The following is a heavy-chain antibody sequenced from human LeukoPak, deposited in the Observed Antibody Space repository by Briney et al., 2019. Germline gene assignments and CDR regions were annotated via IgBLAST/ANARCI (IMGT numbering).Heavy chain of an antibody. CDR2: ISGSGGNT. V-gene: IGHV3-23*01. Sequence: PGGSLRLSCVASGFTFSTYAMTWVRQAPGKGLEWVSAISGSGGNTYDADSVKGRFTISRDNSKNTLYLQMNSLRAEDTAVYYCTRHPVAAANYGMDVWGQGTTVTVSS. CDR1: GFTFSTYA. J-gene: IGHJ6*02. CDR3: TRHPVAAANYGMDV. D-gene: IGHD6-13*01.